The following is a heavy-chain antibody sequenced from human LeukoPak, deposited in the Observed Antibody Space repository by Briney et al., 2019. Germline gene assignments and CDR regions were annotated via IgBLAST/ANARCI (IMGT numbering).Heavy chain of an antibody. J-gene: IGHJ4*02. Sequence: SETLSLTCTVSGGSVSGHYWSWIRQSPRKGLEWIGYTYYTGSTNYNPSLKSRVTMSIDTSKNQFSLNLSSVTAADTAVYYCASSHMLQYCTRSTCGRDFGYWGRGTLVTVSS. V-gene: IGHV4-59*02. CDR2: TYYTGST. CDR1: GGSVSGHY. D-gene: IGHD2-8*01. CDR3: ASSHMLQYCTRSTCGRDFGY.